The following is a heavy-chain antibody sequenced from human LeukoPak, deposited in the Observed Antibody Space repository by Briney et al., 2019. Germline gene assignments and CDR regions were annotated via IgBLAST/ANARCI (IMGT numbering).Heavy chain of an antibody. CDR3: AKARSGDKRITILPVDY. CDR2: IRYDGSNK. CDR1: GFTFSSYG. D-gene: IGHD3-9*01. J-gene: IGHJ4*02. Sequence: GGSLRLSCAASGFTFSSYGMHWVRQAPGKGLEWVAFIRYDGSNKYYADSVKGRFTISRDNSKNTLYLQMNSLRAEDTAVYYCAKARSGDKRITILPVDYWGQGTLVTVSS. V-gene: IGHV3-30*02.